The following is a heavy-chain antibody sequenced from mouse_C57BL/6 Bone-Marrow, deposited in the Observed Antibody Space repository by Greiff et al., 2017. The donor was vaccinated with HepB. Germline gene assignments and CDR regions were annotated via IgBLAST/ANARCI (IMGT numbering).Heavy chain of an antibody. J-gene: IGHJ2*01. CDR1: GYTFTSYW. CDR2: IDPSDSYT. D-gene: IGHD2-14*01. Sequence: VQLQQPGAELVKPGASVKLSCKASGYTFTSYWMQWVKQRPGQGLEWIGEIDPSDSYTNYNQKFKGKATLTVDQSSSTAYMQLSSLTSEDSAVYYCERWYASSGDYWGQGTTLTVSS. V-gene: IGHV1-50*01. CDR3: ERWYASSGDY.